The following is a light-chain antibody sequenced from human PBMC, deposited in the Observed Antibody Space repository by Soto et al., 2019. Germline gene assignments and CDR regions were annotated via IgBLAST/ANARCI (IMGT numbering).Light chain of an antibody. CDR2: DVS. CDR3: SSYTSTTTPYV. V-gene: IGLV2-14*03. Sequence: QSALTQPASVYGSPGQSITISCTGTSSDVGGYNFVSWYQQHPGKAPKLMIYDVSNRPSGVSNRFSGSKSGNTASLTISGLQAEDEADYYCSSYTSTTTPYVFGTGTTLTVL. J-gene: IGLJ1*01. CDR1: SSDVGGYNF.